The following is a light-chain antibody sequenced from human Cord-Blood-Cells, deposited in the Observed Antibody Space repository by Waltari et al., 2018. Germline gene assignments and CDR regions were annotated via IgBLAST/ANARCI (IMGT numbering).Light chain of an antibody. CDR1: RSDVGGYTY. J-gene: IGLJ2*01. V-gene: IGLV2-14*01. Sequence: QSALTQPASVSGSPGQSITISCTGTRSDVGGYTYASWYQQHPGKAPKLMIYDVSKRPSGVSNRFSGSKSGNTASLTISGLQAEDEADYYCSSYTSSSLVFGGGTKLTVL. CDR3: SSYTSSSLV. CDR2: DVS.